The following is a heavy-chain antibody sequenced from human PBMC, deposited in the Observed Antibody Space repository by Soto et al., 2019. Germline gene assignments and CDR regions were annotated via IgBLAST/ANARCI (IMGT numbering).Heavy chain of an antibody. Sequence: SETLSLTCAVYGGSFSAYHWSWIRQPAGKGLEWIGEINHSGSTKYNPSLKSRVTISVDTSKNQFSLKLSSVHAADTAVYYCARGMGAENTFYYYCGMDVWGQGTTVTVSS. CDR2: INHSGST. CDR1: GGSFSAYH. D-gene: IGHD3-16*01. CDR3: ARGMGAENTFYYYCGMDV. J-gene: IGHJ6*02. V-gene: IGHV4-34*01.